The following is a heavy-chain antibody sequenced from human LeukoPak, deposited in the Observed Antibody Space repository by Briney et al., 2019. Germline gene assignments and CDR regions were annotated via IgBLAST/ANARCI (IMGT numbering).Heavy chain of an antibody. Sequence: GESLKISCKGSGYSFTSYWIGWVRHVPGRGLEYMGIIYPGDSDTRYSPSFQGQVTISADKSISTAYLQWSSLRASDTAMYYCATLVGYGSFFDYWGQGTLVTVSS. CDR3: ATLVGYGSFFDY. D-gene: IGHD3-10*01. CDR2: IYPGDSDT. V-gene: IGHV5-51*01. CDR1: GYSFTSYW. J-gene: IGHJ4*02.